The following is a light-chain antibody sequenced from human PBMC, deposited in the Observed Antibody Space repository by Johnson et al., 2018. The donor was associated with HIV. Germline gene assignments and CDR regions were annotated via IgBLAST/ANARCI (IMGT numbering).Light chain of an antibody. CDR1: SPNIGNNY. CDR2: DNN. V-gene: IGLV1-51*01. CDR3: GTWDSSLSAYV. Sequence: QSVLTQPPSVSAAPGQKVTISCSGSSPNIGNNYVSWYQQLPGTAPKLLIYDNNKRPSGIPDRFSGSKSGTSATLGITGLQTGDEADYYCGTWDSSLSAYVFGTGNKVPVL. J-gene: IGLJ1*01.